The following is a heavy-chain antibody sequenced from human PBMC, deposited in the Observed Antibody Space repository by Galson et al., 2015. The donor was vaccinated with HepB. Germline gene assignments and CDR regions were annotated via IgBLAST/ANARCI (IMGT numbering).Heavy chain of an antibody. Sequence: SVKVSCKASGYTFTNYAMHWVRQAPGQRLEWLGWINGGNGNTKYSQRFQGRVAFTRDTSARTSHMELSSLRSEDTAVYYCARPFYYESSGPYYDAFDIWGQGTMVTVSS. CDR3: ARPFYYESSGPYYDAFDI. D-gene: IGHD3-22*01. CDR1: GYTFTNYA. CDR2: INGGNGNT. J-gene: IGHJ3*02. V-gene: IGHV1-3*01.